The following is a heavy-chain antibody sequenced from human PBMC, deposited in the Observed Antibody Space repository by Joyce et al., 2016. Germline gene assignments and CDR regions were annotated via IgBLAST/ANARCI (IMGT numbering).Heavy chain of an antibody. CDR3: ARDLGYFDY. Sequence: EVPLVESGGGLVKPGGSLRLSCAASGFTFSNYNMNWVRQAQGKGLEWVSSINSGTTYKYYADSVQGRFTISRDNAKNSLYLQMNSLRAEDTAVYYCARDLGYFDYWGQGTLVTVSS. J-gene: IGHJ4*02. CDR2: INSGTTYK. V-gene: IGHV3-21*01. CDR1: GFTFSNYN.